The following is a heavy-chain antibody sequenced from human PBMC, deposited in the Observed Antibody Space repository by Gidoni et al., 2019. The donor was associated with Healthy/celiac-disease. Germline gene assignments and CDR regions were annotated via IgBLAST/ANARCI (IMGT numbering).Heavy chain of an antibody. V-gene: IGHV4-34*01. CDR1: GGSFSGSY. D-gene: IGHD3-16*02. Sequence: QVQLQQWGAGLLKPSETLSLPCAVYGGSFSGSYWSWIRQPPGKGLEWIGEINHSGSTNYNPSLKSRVTISVDTSKNQFSLKLSSVTAADTAVYYCARAATYYDYVWGSYRPRPTYFDYWGQGTLVTVSS. CDR2: INHSGST. CDR3: ARAATYYDYVWGSYRPRPTYFDY. J-gene: IGHJ4*02.